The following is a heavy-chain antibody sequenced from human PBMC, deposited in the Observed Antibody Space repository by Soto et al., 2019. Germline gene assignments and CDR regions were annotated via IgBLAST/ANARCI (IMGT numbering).Heavy chain of an antibody. CDR1: CGSISSYY. D-gene: IGHD1-1*01. V-gene: IGHV4-59*01. J-gene: IGHJ5*02. CDR3: ARDQSWHDLVWWFDP. Sequence: SETLSFTCTVSCGSISSYYWSWIRQPPGKGLEWIGYIYYSGSTNYNPSLKSRVTISVDTSKNQFSLKLSSVTAADTAVYYCARDQSWHDLVWWFDPWGQGTLVTVSS. CDR2: IYYSGST.